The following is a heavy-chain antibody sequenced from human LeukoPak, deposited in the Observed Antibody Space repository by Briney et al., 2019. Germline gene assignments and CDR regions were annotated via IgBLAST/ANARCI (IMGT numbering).Heavy chain of an antibody. D-gene: IGHD1-26*01. J-gene: IGHJ4*02. CDR3: AKDSGEYSGSTFDY. CDR2: ISYDGSNK. Sequence: GGSLRLSCAASGFTFSNYAMHWVRQAPGKGLEWVAVISYDGSNKYYADSVKGRFTISRDNSKNTLYLQMSSLRAEDTAVYYCAKDSGEYSGSTFDYWGQGTLVTVSS. CDR1: GFTFSNYA. V-gene: IGHV3-30-3*01.